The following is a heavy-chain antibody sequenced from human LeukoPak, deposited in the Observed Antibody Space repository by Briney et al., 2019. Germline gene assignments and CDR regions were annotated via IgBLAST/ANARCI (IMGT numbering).Heavy chain of an antibody. Sequence: PGGSLRLSCAASGFTFSSYGMHWVRQAPGKGLEWVAVISYDGSNKYYADSVKGRFTISRDNSKNTLYLQMNSLRAEDTAVYYCAILRVLGEKLDYWGQGTLVTVSS. CDR2: ISYDGSNK. V-gene: IGHV3-30*03. CDR1: GFTFSSYG. CDR3: AILRVLGEKLDY. J-gene: IGHJ4*02. D-gene: IGHD3-16*01.